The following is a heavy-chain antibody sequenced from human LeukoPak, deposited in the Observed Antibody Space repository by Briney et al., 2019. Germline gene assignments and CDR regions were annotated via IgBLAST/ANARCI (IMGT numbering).Heavy chain of an antibody. J-gene: IGHJ4*02. CDR1: GYSISSGYY. Sequence: SETLSLTCTVSGYSISSGYYWGWIRQPPGKGLEWIGSIYHSGSTYYNPSLKSRVTISVDTSKNQFSLKLSSVTAADTAVYYCARPSRYYYDSSALKAYYFDYWGQGTLVTVSS. CDR3: ARPSRYYYDSSALKAYYFDY. V-gene: IGHV4-38-2*02. CDR2: IYHSGST. D-gene: IGHD3-22*01.